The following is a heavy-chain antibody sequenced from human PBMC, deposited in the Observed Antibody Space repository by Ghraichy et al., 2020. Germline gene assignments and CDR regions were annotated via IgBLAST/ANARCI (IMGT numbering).Heavy chain of an antibody. Sequence: GGSLRLSCTASGFTFGDYAMSWFRQAPGKGLEWVGCIRSKAYGGTTEYAASVKGRFTISRDDSKSIAYLQMNSLKTEDTAVYYCTRNLSKNSGWYVHYYYGMDVWGQGTTVTVSS. CDR2: IRSKAYGGTT. V-gene: IGHV3-49*03. CDR1: GFTFGDYA. CDR3: TRNLSKNSGWYVHYYYGMDV. D-gene: IGHD6-19*01. J-gene: IGHJ6*02.